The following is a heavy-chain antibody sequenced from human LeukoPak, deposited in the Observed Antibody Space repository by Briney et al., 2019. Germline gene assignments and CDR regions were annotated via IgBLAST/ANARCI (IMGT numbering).Heavy chain of an antibody. Sequence: GGSLRLSCAASGFTFAEYGMSWVRQAPGKGLEWVSGINWNGGSTGYADSVKGRFTISRDNAKNSLYLQMNSLRAEDTAIYYCARGREWLRAFDIWGQGTMVTVSS. D-gene: IGHD5-12*01. J-gene: IGHJ3*02. V-gene: IGHV3-20*04. CDR2: INWNGGST. CDR1: GFTFAEYG. CDR3: ARGREWLRAFDI.